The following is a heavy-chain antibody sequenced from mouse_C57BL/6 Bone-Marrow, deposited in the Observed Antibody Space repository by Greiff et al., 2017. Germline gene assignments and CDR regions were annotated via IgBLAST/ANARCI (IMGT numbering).Heavy chain of an antibody. CDR3: ARDQDGSSYWYFDV. CDR2: ISDGGSYT. Sequence: EVQRVESGGGLVKPGGSLKLSCAASGFTFSSYAMSWVRQTPEKRLEWVATISDGGSYTDYPDNVKGRFTISRDNAKNNLYLQMSHLKSEDTAMYYCARDQDGSSYWYFDVWGTGTTVTVSS. V-gene: IGHV5-4*01. J-gene: IGHJ1*03. D-gene: IGHD1-1*01. CDR1: GFTFSSYA.